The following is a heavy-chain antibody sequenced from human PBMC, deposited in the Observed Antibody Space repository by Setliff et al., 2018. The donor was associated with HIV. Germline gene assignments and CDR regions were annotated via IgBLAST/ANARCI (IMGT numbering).Heavy chain of an antibody. CDR3: ARVSMSSAAHWYFDL. V-gene: IGHV3-74*01. CDR2: IDSDGSDT. J-gene: IGHJ2*01. CDR1: GLTFSNYW. Sequence: PGGSLRLSCAASGLTFSNYWMHWVRQAPGKGLEWVSRIDSDGSDTNYADSVRGRFTISRDNAKNTVYLQLTSLRAEDTALYYCARVSMSSAAHWYFDLWGRGTLVTVSS. D-gene: IGHD6-19*01.